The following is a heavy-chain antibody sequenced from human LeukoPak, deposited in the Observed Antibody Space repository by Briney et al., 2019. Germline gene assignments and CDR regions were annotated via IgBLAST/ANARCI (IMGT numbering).Heavy chain of an antibody. CDR3: ARGGSCYSFLLMCRGWFDP. Sequence: PSETLSLTCAVYGGSFSGYYWSWIRQPPGKGLEWIGEINHSGSTNYNPSLKSRVTISVDTSKNQFSLKPSSVTAADTAVYYCARGGSCYSFLLMCRGWFDPWGQGTLVTVSS. D-gene: IGHD2-15*01. V-gene: IGHV4-34*01. J-gene: IGHJ5*02. CDR1: GGSFSGYY. CDR2: INHSGST.